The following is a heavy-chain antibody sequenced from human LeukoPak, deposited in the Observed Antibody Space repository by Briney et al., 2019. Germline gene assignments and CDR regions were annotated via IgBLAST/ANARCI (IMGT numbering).Heavy chain of an antibody. Sequence: WGSLRLSCAASGFTFSGSAMHWVRQASGKGLEWVGRIRSKANSYATAYAASVKGRFTISRDDSKNTAYLQMNSLKTEDTAVYYCTRRLRGRDEWELLEGDYFDYWGQGTLVTVSS. D-gene: IGHD1-26*01. CDR1: GFTFSGSA. J-gene: IGHJ4*02. CDR2: IRSKANSYAT. CDR3: TRRLRGRDEWELLEGDYFDY. V-gene: IGHV3-73*01.